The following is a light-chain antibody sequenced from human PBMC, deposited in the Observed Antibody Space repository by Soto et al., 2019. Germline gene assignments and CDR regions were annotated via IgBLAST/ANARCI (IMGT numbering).Light chain of an antibody. CDR2: EDN. CDR3: QSYDSSNHVV. CDR1: SGSIGSNY. V-gene: IGLV6-57*01. J-gene: IGLJ2*01. Sequence: NFMLTQPHSVSESPGKTVAISCTRSSGSIGSNYVQWYQQRPGSSPTTVIYEDNQRPSGVPDRFSGSIDSSSNSASLTISGLKTEDEADYYCQSYDSSNHVVFGGGTKLTVL.